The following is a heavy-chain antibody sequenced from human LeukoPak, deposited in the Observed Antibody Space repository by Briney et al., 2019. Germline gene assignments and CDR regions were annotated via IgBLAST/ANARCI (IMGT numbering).Heavy chain of an antibody. Sequence: SETLSLTCTVSGGSISSGDYYWSWIRQPPGKGLEWIGYIYYSRSTYYNPSLKSRVTISVDTSKNQFSLKLSSVTAADTAVYYCARVGYYYDSSGYPNWFDPWGQGTLVTVSS. D-gene: IGHD3-22*01. V-gene: IGHV4-30-4*01. CDR3: ARVGYYYDSSGYPNWFDP. CDR1: GGSISSGDYY. CDR2: IYYSRST. J-gene: IGHJ5*02.